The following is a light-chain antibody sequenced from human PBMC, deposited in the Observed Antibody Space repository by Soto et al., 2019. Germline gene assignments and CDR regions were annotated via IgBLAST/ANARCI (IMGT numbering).Light chain of an antibody. CDR2: EDN. CDR3: CSYAGSRTYV. CDR1: SDVGSYNL. Sequence: QSALTQPASVSGSPGQSITISCTGSDVGSYNLVSWYQHHPGKAPKLMIFEDNERPSGVSNRFSGSKSGNTASLTISGLQTEDEADYYCCSYAGSRTYVFGTGTKVTVL. J-gene: IGLJ1*01. V-gene: IGLV2-23*01.